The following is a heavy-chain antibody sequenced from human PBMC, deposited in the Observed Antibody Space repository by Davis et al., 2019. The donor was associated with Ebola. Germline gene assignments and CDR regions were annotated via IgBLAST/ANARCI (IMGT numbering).Heavy chain of an antibody. CDR2: MRHDEDNE. J-gene: IGHJ5*02. V-gene: IGHV3-30*02. CDR3: ARAVVANWFDP. D-gene: IGHD5-12*01. Sequence: GESLKISCAASGFAFTTFGMHWVRQAPAKGLEWVAFMRHDEDNEYYGDSVKGRFTISRDNSIETLFMQMNDLRPDDSAVYYCARAVVANWFDPWGKGTLVTVSS. CDR1: GFAFTTFG.